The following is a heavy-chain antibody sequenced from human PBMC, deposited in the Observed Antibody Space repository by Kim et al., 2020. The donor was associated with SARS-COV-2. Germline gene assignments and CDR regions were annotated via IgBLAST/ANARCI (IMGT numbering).Heavy chain of an antibody. CDR3: ARDYDFWSGYPDY. V-gene: IGHV1-3*01. J-gene: IGHJ4*02. Sequence: YSPKYQGKATITRETAASQAYMELSSLRSEDTAVYYCARDYDFWSGYPDYWGQGTLVTVSS. D-gene: IGHD3-3*01.